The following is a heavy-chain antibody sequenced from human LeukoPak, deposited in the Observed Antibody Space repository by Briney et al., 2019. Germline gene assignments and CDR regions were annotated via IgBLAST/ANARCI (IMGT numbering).Heavy chain of an antibody. D-gene: IGHD3-22*01. CDR1: GFPFSTYG. V-gene: IGHV3-30*02. J-gene: IGHJ4*02. CDR3: GKDFSYYDSSGSGPDY. CDR2: IWYDGSNK. Sequence: GSLRLSCAASGFPFSTYGMHWVRPAPGRGLEWVAFIWYDGSNKYYADSVKGRFTTSRDNSKNTLYLQMNSLRVEDTAVYYCGKDFSYYDSSGSGPDYWGQGTLVTVSS.